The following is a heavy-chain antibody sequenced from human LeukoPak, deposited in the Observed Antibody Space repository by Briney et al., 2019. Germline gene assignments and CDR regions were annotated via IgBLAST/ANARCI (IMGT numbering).Heavy chain of an antibody. CDR3: ARPGYSSSWSAFDI. CDR2: ITSSWSTI. V-gene: IGHV3-48*03. J-gene: IGHJ3*02. D-gene: IGHD6-13*01. Sequence: GGSLRLSCAASGFTFSAYDLNWVRQAPGKGLEWVSHITSSWSTIYYADSVKGRFTISRDNAKNSLYLQMNSLRAEDTAVYYCARPGYSSSWSAFDIWGQGTMVTVSS. CDR1: GFTFSAYD.